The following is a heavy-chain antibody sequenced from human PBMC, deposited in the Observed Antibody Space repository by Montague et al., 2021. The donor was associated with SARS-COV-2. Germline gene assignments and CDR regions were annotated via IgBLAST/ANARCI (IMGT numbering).Heavy chain of an antibody. CDR2: MNPNSGNT. CDR1: GYTFTNYD. D-gene: IGHD3-3*01. J-gene: IGHJ6*03. CDR3: ARGDRSTYFDFWNGFNYYYYMDV. V-gene: IGHV1-8*01. Sequence: SVKVSCKASGYTFTNYDINWVRQATGQGLEWMGRMNPNSGNTGYAQKFQGRVTMTRHTSISTAYMELSSLRSEDTAVYYCARGDRSTYFDFWNGFNYYYYMDVWGKGTTVTVSS.